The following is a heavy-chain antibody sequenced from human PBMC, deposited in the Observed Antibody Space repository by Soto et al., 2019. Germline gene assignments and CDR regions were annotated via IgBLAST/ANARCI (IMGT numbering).Heavy chain of an antibody. CDR1: GGSITSYY. J-gene: IGHJ5*02. V-gene: IGHV4-59*01. CDR3: ARGRGWVGP. Sequence: SETLSLTCTVSGGSITSYYWSWIRQPPGKGLEWIGYMYYSGSTNYNPSLKSRVTISVDTSKNQFSLKLSSVTAADTAVYYCARGRGWVGPWGQGTLVTVSS. CDR2: MYYSGST.